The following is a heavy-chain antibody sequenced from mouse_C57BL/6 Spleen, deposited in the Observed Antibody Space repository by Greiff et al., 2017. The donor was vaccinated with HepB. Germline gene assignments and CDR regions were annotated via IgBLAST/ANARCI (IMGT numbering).Heavy chain of an antibody. CDR2: ISSGGDYI. CDR1: GFTFSSYA. D-gene: IGHD2-3*01. V-gene: IGHV5-9-1*02. J-gene: IGHJ1*03. CDR3: TRDLDGYYWYFDV. Sequence: EVHLVESGEGLVKPGGSLKLSCAASGFTFSSYAMSWVRQTPEKRLEWVAYISSGGDYIYYADTVKGRFTISRDNARNTLYLQMSSLKSEDTAMYYCTRDLDGYYWYFDVWGTGTTVTVSS.